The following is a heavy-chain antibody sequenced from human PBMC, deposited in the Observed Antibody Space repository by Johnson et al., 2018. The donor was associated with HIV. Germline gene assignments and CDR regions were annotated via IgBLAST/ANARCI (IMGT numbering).Heavy chain of an antibody. CDR2: IYSGGLT. D-gene: IGHD1-26*01. J-gene: IGHJ3*02. CDR1: GLNVSGHY. CDR3: AKERSGSYSGADAFDI. V-gene: IGHV3-66*01. Sequence: MQLVESGGGLAQPGGSLRLSCAASGLNVSGHYMSWVRQSPGKGLEWVSVIYSGGLTYYAQSVKGRFTISRDNSKNTLNLQMNSLRAEDTAVYYCAKERSGSYSGADAFDIWGQGTMVTVSS.